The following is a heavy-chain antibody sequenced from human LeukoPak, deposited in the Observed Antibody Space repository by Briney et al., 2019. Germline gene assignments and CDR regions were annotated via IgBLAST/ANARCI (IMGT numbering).Heavy chain of an antibody. Sequence: SETLSLTCTVSGGSLSSYYWSWIRQPPGKGLEWIGYVYYSGSTNYNPSLKSRVTISLDTSKKQFSLKLSSATAADTAVYYCARHDFWSGYYNYWGQGTLVTVSS. CDR3: ARHDFWSGYYNY. J-gene: IGHJ4*02. D-gene: IGHD3-3*01. CDR1: GGSLSSYY. CDR2: VYYSGST. V-gene: IGHV4-59*08.